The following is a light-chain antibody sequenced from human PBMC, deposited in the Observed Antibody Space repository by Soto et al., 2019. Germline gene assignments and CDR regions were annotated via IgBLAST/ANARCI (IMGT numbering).Light chain of an antibody. CDR3: QQYGSS. V-gene: IGKV3-20*01. CDR1: QSVSSSY. Sequence: EIVLTQSPGTLSLSPGERATLSCRASQSVSSSYLAWYQQKPGQAPRLLIYGASSRATGIPDRFSGSASGTDFTLTISRLEPEDFAVYYCQQYGSSFGQGTKVEIK. J-gene: IGKJ1*01. CDR2: GAS.